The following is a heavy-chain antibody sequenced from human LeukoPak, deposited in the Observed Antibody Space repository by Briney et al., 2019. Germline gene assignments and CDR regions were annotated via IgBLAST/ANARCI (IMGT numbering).Heavy chain of an antibody. Sequence: GGSLRLSCAASGFTFSNAWMSWVRQAPGKGLEWVANIKQDGSEKYYVDSVKGRFTISRDNAKNSLYLQMNSLRAEDTAVYYCARENYYYYYMDVWGKGTTVTISS. V-gene: IGHV3-7*01. CDR3: ARENYYYYYMDV. CDR1: GFTFSNAW. CDR2: IKQDGSEK. J-gene: IGHJ6*03.